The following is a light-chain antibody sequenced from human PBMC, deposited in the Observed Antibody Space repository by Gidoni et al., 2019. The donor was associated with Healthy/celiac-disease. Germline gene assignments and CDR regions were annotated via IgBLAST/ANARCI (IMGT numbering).Light chain of an antibody. CDR1: QSISSY. V-gene: IGKV1-39*01. J-gene: IGKJ1*01. Sequence: DIQMTQSPSSLSASVGDRVTITCRASQSISSYINWYQQKPGKAPKLLIYAASILQSGVPSRFSGSGSGTDFPLTISSLQPEDFATYYCQQSYSTPWTFGQGTKVEIK. CDR3: QQSYSTPWT. CDR2: AAS.